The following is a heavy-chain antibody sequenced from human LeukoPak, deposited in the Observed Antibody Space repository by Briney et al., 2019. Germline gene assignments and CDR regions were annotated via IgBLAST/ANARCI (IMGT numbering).Heavy chain of an antibody. Sequence: PGRSLILSCAASGFTFSSYGMHWVRQAPGKGLEWVAVIWYDGSNKYYADSVKGRFTISRDNSKNTLYLQMNSLRAEDTAVYYCARSSTNYCYGMDVWGQGTTVTVSS. CDR3: ARSSTNYCYGMDV. J-gene: IGHJ6*02. CDR2: IWYDGSNK. D-gene: IGHD2-2*01. CDR1: GFTFSSYG. V-gene: IGHV3-33*01.